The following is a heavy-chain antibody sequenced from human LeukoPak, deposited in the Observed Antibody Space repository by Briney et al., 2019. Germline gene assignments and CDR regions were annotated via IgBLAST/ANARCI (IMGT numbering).Heavy chain of an antibody. J-gene: IGHJ4*02. CDR3: ASLHTPGYFDY. D-gene: IGHD1-14*01. CDR2: IYYSGST. V-gene: IGHV4-39*01. CDR1: GGSISSSSYY. Sequence: PSETLSLTCTVSGGSISSSSYYWGWIRQPPGKGLEWIGTIYYSGSTYYHPSLKSRLTISVDTSKNQFSLKLSSVTAADTAVYYCASLHTPGYFDYWGQGTLVTVSS.